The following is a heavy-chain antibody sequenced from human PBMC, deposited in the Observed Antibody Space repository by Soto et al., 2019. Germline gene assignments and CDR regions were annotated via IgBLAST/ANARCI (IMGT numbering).Heavy chain of an antibody. CDR2: INHSGST. D-gene: IGHD5-12*01. V-gene: IGHV4-34*01. Sequence: QVQLQQWGAGLLKPSETLSLTCAVYGGSFSGYYWSWIRQPPGKGLEWIGEINHSGSTNYNPSLKSRVTISVDTSKNQFSLKLSSVTAADTAVYYCARVNAGVYSGYDIGDYWGQGTLVTVSS. CDR1: GGSFSGYY. J-gene: IGHJ4*02. CDR3: ARVNAGVYSGYDIGDY.